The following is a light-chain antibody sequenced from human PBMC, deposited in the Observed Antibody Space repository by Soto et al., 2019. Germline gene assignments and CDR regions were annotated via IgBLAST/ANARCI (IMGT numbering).Light chain of an antibody. V-gene: IGKV3-20*01. Sequence: EIVLSQSPGTLSLSPGERATLSCRASQSVSSSFLAWYQQKPGQAPRLLIYGASSRATGIPDRFSGSGSGTDFTLTISRLEPEDFEVYYCRQYDNSPLTFGGGTKLEIK. CDR2: GAS. J-gene: IGKJ4*01. CDR1: QSVSSSF. CDR3: RQYDNSPLT.